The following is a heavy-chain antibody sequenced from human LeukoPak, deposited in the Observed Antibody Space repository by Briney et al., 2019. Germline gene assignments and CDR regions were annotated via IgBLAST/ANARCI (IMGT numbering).Heavy chain of an antibody. V-gene: IGHV5-51*01. D-gene: IGHD3-3*01. CDR1: GYSFTSYW. CDR3: ARLRTKAYYYYGMDV. Sequence: GESLKISCKGSGYSFTSYWIGWVRQMPGKGLEGMGIIYPGDSDTRYSPSFQGQVTISADKSISTAYLQWSSLKASDTAMYYCARLRTKAYYYYGMDVWGQGTTVTVSS. CDR2: IYPGDSDT. J-gene: IGHJ6*02.